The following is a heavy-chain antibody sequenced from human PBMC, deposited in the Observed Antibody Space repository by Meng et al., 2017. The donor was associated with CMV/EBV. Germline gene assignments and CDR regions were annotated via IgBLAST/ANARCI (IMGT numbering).Heavy chain of an antibody. J-gene: IGHJ4*02. V-gene: IGHV3-21*01. CDR2: ISSSSSYI. Sequence: GGSLRLSCAASGFTFSSYSMNWVRQAPGKGLEWVSSISSSSSYIYYADSVKGRFTISRDNAKNSLYLQMNSLRAEDTAVYYCARIGLRGYCSGGSCYDFDYWGQGTLVTVSS. D-gene: IGHD2-15*01. CDR1: GFTFSSYS. CDR3: ARIGLRGYCSGGSCYDFDY.